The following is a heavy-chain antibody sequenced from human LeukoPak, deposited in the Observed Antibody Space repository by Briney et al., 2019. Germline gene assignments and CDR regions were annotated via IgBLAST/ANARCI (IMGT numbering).Heavy chain of an antibody. V-gene: IGHV3-7*01. CDR2: IKQDGSEK. CDR1: GFTFSSYW. Sequence: GGSLRLSCAASGFTFSSYWMSWVRQAPGKGLEWVANIKQDGSEKYYVDSVQGRFTISRDNAKNSLYLQMNSLRVEDTAVYYCARRIVGATSGGDYWGQGTLVTVSS. J-gene: IGHJ4*02. D-gene: IGHD1-26*01. CDR3: ARRIVGATSGGDY.